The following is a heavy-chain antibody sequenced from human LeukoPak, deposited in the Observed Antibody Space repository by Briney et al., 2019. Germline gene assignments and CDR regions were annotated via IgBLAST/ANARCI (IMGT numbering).Heavy chain of an antibody. J-gene: IGHJ6*03. V-gene: IGHV3-9*01. CDR3: AKDIGRVDTASTYMDV. CDR2: ISWNSFTI. Sequence: GGSLRLSCAASGFTFDDYAMHWVRQAPGKGLEWVSGISWNSFTIGYADSVKGRFTISRDNAKNSLYLQMNSLGVEDTALYYCAKDIGRVDTASTYMDVWGKGTTVTISS. CDR1: GFTFDDYA. D-gene: IGHD5-18*01.